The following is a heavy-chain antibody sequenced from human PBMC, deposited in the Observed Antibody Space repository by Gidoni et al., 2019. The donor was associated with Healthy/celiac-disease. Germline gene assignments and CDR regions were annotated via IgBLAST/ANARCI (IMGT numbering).Heavy chain of an antibody. CDR2: ISSSSRYI. CDR3: ARDGIVVVTAIPEYYFDY. V-gene: IGHV3-21*01. J-gene: IGHJ4*02. CDR1: GVTFSSYS. Sequence: EVQLVESGGGLVKPGGSLRLSCAASGVTFSSYSRNWVRQAPGKGLEWVSSISSSSRYINYADSVKGRFTISRDNAKNSLYLQMNSLRAEDTAVYYCARDGIVVVTAIPEYYFDYWGQGTLVTVSS. D-gene: IGHD2-21*02.